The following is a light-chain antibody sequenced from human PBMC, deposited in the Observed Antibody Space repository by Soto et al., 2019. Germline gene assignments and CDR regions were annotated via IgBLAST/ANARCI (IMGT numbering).Light chain of an antibody. Sequence: EIVMTQSPATLSVSPGERATLSCRARQSVSSNLAWYQQRPGQAPRPLVYGASTRATGIPARFSGSGSGTEFTLTISSLQSEDFAVYYCQQYNDWPLTFGPGSMVDI. CDR3: QQYNDWPLT. J-gene: IGKJ3*01. V-gene: IGKV3-15*01. CDR2: GAS. CDR1: QSVSSN.